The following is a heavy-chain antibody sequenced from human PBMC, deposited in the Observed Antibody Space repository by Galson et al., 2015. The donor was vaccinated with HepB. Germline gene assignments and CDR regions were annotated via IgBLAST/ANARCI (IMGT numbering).Heavy chain of an antibody. V-gene: IGHV3-23*01. D-gene: IGHD6-13*01. CDR1: GFTFSSYA. J-gene: IGHJ6*02. Sequence: SLRLSCAASGFTFSSYAMSWVRQAPGKGLEWVSAISGSGGSTYYADSVKGRFTISRDNSKNTLYLQMNSLRAEDTAVYYCAKDGGGLQQLDYYYYYGMDVWGQGTTVTVSS. CDR3: AKDGGGLQQLDYYYYYGMDV. CDR2: ISGSGGST.